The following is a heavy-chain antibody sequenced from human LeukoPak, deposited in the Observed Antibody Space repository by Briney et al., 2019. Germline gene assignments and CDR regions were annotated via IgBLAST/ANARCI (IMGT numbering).Heavy chain of an antibody. CDR3: ARDQGVAYYYDSSGYYAARDY. CDR2: IKQDGGEK. J-gene: IGHJ4*02. V-gene: IGHV3-7*01. CDR1: GFTFSSYW. D-gene: IGHD3-22*01. Sequence: PGGSLRLSCAASGFTFSSYWMSWVRQAPGKGLEWVASIKQDGGEKYYVDSVKGRFTISRDNAKNSLYLQMNSLRAEDTAVYYCARDQGVAYYYDSSGYYAARDYWGQGNLVTVSS.